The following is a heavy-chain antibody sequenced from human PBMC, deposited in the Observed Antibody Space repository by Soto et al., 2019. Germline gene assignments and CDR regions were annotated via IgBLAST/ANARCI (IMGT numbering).Heavy chain of an antibody. CDR2: IDPRDSYT. J-gene: IGHJ5*02. D-gene: IGHD2-2*01. CDR3: ARLYCSSSTCDSWFDP. V-gene: IGHV5-10-1*01. Sequence: PGESLKISCTGFGYTFTTFWISWVRQMPGRGLEWMGRIDPRDSYTKYSPSFEGHVTISADKSTRTAYLQWGSLKASDTAMYYCARLYCSSSTCDSWFDPWGQGTLVTVS. CDR1: GYTFTTFW.